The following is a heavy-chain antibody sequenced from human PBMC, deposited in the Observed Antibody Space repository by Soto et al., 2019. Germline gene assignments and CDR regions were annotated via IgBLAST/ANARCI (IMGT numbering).Heavy chain of an antibody. CDR3: AKDRIGSNDSRVGPIDAFDI. CDR2: ISGSGGST. Sequence: EVQLLESGGGLVQPGGSLRLSCAASGFTFSSYAMSWVRQAPGKGLEWVSAISGSGGSTYYADSVKGRFTISRDNAKKTQYLQMNSLRAEDTAVYYCAKDRIGSNDSRVGPIDAFDIWGQGTMVTVSS. J-gene: IGHJ3*02. CDR1: GFTFSSYA. D-gene: IGHD3-22*01. V-gene: IGHV3-23*01.